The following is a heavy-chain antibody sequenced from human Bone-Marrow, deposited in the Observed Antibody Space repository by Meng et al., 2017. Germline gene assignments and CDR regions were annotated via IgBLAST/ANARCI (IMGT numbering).Heavy chain of an antibody. D-gene: IGHD2-15*01. J-gene: IGHJ4*02. CDR2: INHSRST. CDR1: GGSFSGYY. CDR3: ARAVVVMVAATFDY. V-gene: IGHV4-34*01. Sequence: SETLSLTCAVYGGSFSGYYWSWIRQPPGKGLVWIGEINHSRSTNYNPSLKSRVTISVDTSKNQFSLKLSSVTAADTAVYYCARAVVVMVAATFDYWGQGTLVTVSS.